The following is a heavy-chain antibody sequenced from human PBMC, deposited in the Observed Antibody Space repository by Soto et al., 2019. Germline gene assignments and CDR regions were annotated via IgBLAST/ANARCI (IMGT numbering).Heavy chain of an antibody. CDR2: IIPILGIA. CDR3: ARGTELLNWNYCWFDP. Sequence: GASVKVSCKASGGTFSSYTISWVRQAPGQGLEWMGRIIPILGIANYAQKFQGRVTITADESTSTAYMELSSLRSEDAAVYYCARGTELLNWNYCWFDPWGQGTLVTVSS. J-gene: IGHJ5*02. V-gene: IGHV1-69*02. CDR1: GGTFSSYT. D-gene: IGHD1-7*01.